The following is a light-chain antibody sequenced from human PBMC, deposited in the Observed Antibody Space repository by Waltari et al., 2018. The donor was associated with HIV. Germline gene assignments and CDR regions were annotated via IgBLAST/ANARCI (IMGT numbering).Light chain of an antibody. CDR2: GAS. Sequence: PGERATLSCRASQSVSSSYLAWYQQKPGQAPRLLIYGASSRATGIPDRFSGSGSGTDFTLTISRLEPEDFAVYYCQQYGSSPPYTFGQGTKLEIK. CDR3: QQYGSSPPYT. CDR1: QSVSSSY. J-gene: IGKJ2*01. V-gene: IGKV3-20*01.